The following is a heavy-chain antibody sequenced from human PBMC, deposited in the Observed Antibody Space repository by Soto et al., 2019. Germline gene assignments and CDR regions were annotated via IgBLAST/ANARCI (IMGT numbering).Heavy chain of an antibody. CDR1: GFSLSSDGVG. CDR2: IYWDDDY. CDR3: ARRSTYSRSWGSGWFDS. J-gene: IGHJ5*01. D-gene: IGHD3-10*01. Sequence: SGPTLVNPTQTLTLTCTISGFSLSSDGVGVGWIRQPPGKALEWLAFIYWDDDYRYSPSLQSRLNITKDSSNNQVLLIVTNVDPVDSATYFCARRSTYSRSWGSGWFDSWGQGILVTVSS. V-gene: IGHV2-5*02.